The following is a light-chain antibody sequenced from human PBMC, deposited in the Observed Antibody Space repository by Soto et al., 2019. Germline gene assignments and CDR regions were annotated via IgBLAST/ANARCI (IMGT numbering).Light chain of an antibody. V-gene: IGKV1-39*01. Sequence: IQMTQSPSSLSASEGDRVAITCRASQSVDAYLHWFQQKPGKPPKLLIYAASTLQSGVPSRFSGSGSEIDFTLTISSLQPEDFATYYCHQSHSAPYTFGQGTKVEIK. J-gene: IGKJ2*01. CDR1: QSVDAY. CDR3: HQSHSAPYT. CDR2: AAS.